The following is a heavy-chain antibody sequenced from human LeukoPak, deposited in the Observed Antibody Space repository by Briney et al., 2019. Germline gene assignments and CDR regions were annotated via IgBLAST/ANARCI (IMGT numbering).Heavy chain of an antibody. CDR1: GFTFEDHG. D-gene: IGHD6-19*01. CDR3: AMGYSSGWYFEY. J-gene: IGHJ4*02. Sequence: PGGSLRLSCAASGFTFEDHGGSWVRQVPGKGLEWVAGINWDGGSTGYADFVKGRFTISRDNAKNSLFLQMSSLRVEDTALYFCAMGYSSGWYFEYWGQGALVTVSS. CDR2: INWDGGST. V-gene: IGHV3-20*04.